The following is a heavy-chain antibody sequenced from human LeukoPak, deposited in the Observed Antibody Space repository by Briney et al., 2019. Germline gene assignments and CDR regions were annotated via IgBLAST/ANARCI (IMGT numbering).Heavy chain of an antibody. Sequence: KSSETLSLTCTVSGDSISSSPWSWIRQPPGKGLEWIGYIYYSGSTNYNPSLKSRVTISADTSKNQFSLKVRSVTAADTAVYYCARDPPQPGITAAGYFDLWGRGTLVTVSS. CDR2: IYYSGST. CDR3: ARDPPQPGITAAGYFDL. V-gene: IGHV4-59*01. J-gene: IGHJ2*01. D-gene: IGHD6-13*01. CDR1: GDSISSSP.